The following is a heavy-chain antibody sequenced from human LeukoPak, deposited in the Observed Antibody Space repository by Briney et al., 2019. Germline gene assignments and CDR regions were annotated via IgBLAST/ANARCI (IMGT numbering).Heavy chain of an antibody. Sequence: ASVKVSCKASGGTFSSYAISWVRQAPGQGLEWMGGIIPIFHTANYAQKFQGRITITADGSTSTAYMELSSLKSEDTAIYYCARVKQWLAPDWFDPWGQGTLVTVSS. CDR3: ARVKQWLAPDWFDP. V-gene: IGHV1-69*13. CDR1: GGTFSSYA. CDR2: IIPIFHTA. D-gene: IGHD6-19*01. J-gene: IGHJ5*02.